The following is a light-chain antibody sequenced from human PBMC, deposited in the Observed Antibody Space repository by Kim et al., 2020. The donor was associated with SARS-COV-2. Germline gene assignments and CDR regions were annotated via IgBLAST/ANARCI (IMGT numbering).Light chain of an antibody. J-gene: IGLJ1*01. V-gene: IGLV1-40*01. Sequence: RVTISCTGSRSNIGAGYEVHWYQQLPGTAPKLVIYANTNRPSGIPDRFSGSKSGTSASLAITGLLAADEADYYCQSYDSGLSGSVFGTGTKVTVL. CDR1: RSNIGAGYE. CDR3: QSYDSGLSGSV. CDR2: ANT.